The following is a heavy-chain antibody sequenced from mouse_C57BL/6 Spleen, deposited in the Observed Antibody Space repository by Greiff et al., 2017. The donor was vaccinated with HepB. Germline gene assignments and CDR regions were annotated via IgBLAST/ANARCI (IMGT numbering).Heavy chain of an antibody. CDR2: ISSGGSYT. CDR1: GFTFSSYG. CDR3: ARPGVSYAMDY. V-gene: IGHV5-6*01. J-gene: IGHJ4*01. Sequence: EVKVVESGGDLVKPGGSLKLSCAASGFTFSSYGMSWVRQTPDKRLEWVATISSGGSYTYYPDSVKGRFTISRDNAKNTLYLQMSSLKSEDTAMYYCARPGVSYAMDYWGQGTSVTVSS.